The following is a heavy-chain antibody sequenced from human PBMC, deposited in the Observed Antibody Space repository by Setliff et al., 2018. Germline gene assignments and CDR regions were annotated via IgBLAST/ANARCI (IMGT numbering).Heavy chain of an antibody. J-gene: IGHJ4*02. D-gene: IGHD6-13*01. CDR1: GYSFTSYY. V-gene: IGHV1-46*01. CDR2: INPGGGSA. CDR3: ARGGMAAAGRKGVFEY. Sequence: ASVKVSCKASGYSFTSYYIHWVRQAPGQGLEWMGIINPGGGSASYAQKFQSRVTMTRDTSTSTFYMELSMLRSEDTAVYYCARGGMAAAGRKGVFEYWGQGSLVTVSS.